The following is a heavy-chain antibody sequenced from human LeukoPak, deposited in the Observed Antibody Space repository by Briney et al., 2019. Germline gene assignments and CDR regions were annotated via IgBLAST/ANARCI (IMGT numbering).Heavy chain of an antibody. CDR3: ARSDVGATAGY. J-gene: IGHJ4*02. V-gene: IGHV4-30-2*01. CDR2: IYHSGST. D-gene: IGHD1-26*01. Sequence: KPSETLSLTCTVSGGSISSGGYYWSWIRQPPGKGLEWIGYIYHSGSTYYNPSLKSRVTISVDRSKNQFSLKLSSVTAADTAVYYCARSDVGATAGYWGQGTLVTVSS. CDR1: GGSISSGGYY.